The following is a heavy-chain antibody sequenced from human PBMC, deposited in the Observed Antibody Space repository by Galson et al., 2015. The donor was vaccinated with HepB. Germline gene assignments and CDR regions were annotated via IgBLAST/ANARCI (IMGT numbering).Heavy chain of an antibody. Sequence: SLRLSCAASGFTFSSYAMHWVRQAPGKGLEWVAVISYDGSNKYYADSVKGRFTISRDNSKNTLYLQMNSLRAEDTAVYYCVLGYYYDYFDYWGQGTLVTVSS. CDR1: GFTFSSYA. CDR2: ISYDGSNK. J-gene: IGHJ4*02. V-gene: IGHV3-30-3*01. D-gene: IGHD3-22*01. CDR3: VLGYYYDYFDY.